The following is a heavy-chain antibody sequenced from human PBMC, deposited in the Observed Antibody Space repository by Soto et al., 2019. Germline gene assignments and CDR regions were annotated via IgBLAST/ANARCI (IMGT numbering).Heavy chain of an antibody. Sequence: AASVKVSCKASGYTFTSYGISWVRQAPGQGLEWMGWISAYNGNTNYAQKLQGRVTMTTDTSTSTAYMELRSLRSDDTAVYYCARDRGGSYYIYYYYGMDVWGQGTTVTVSS. CDR2: ISAYNGNT. V-gene: IGHV1-18*04. CDR1: GYTFTSYG. D-gene: IGHD1-26*01. CDR3: ARDRGGSYYIYYYYGMDV. J-gene: IGHJ6*02.